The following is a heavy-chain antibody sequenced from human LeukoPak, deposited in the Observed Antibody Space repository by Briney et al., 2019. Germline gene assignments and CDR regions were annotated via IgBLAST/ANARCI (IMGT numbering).Heavy chain of an antibody. V-gene: IGHV4-38-2*02. CDR3: ARGGWYSSSWYDWFDP. J-gene: IGHJ5*02. CDR1: GYSISSGYY. CDR2: IYHSGST. Sequence: SETLSLTCTVSGYSISSGYYWGWIRQPPGKGLEWIGSIYHSGSTYYNPSLKSRVTISVDTSKNQFSLKLSSVTAADTAVYYCARGGWYSSSWYDWFDPWGQGTLVTVSS. D-gene: IGHD6-13*01.